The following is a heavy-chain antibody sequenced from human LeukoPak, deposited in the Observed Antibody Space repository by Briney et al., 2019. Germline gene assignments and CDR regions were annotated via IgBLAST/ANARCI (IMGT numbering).Heavy chain of an antibody. V-gene: IGHV3-9*02. D-gene: IGHD3-22*01. CDR2: ITWNSGSI. CDR1: GFTSDDYA. CDR3: AKAPEGIVVLTSGYFDY. Sequence: PGRSLRLSCAASGFTSDDYAMHWVRQAPGKGLEWVSTITWNSGSIAYADSVKGRFTISRDNSKNSLYLQMNSLRAEDTALYYCAKAPEGIVVLTSGYFDYWGQGTLVTVSS. J-gene: IGHJ4*02.